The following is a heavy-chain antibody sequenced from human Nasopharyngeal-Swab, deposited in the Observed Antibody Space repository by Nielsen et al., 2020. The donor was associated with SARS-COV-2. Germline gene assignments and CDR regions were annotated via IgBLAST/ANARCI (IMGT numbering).Heavy chain of an antibody. J-gene: IGHJ4*02. Sequence: WVRQAPGQGLEWMGWISAYNGNTNYAQKLQGRVTMTTDTSTSTAYMELRSLRSDDTAVYYCAGEGLYYDFWSGFDYWGQGTLVTVSS. CDR2: ISAYNGNT. V-gene: IGHV1-18*01. D-gene: IGHD3-3*01. CDR3: AGEGLYYDFWSGFDY.